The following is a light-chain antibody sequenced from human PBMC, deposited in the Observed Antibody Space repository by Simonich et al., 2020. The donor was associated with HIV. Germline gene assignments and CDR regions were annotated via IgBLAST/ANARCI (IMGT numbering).Light chain of an antibody. V-gene: IGLV2-14*03. CDR3: SSYTSSNTVV. Sequence: QSALTQPASVSGSPGQSITISCTGTSSDVGGYNSVSWYQQHPGKAPKLMIYNVSNRPSGVSNRFSGSKSGNTASLTISGLQAEDEADYHCSSYTSSNTVVFGGGTKVTVL. CDR2: NVS. J-gene: IGLJ2*01. CDR1: SSDVGGYNS.